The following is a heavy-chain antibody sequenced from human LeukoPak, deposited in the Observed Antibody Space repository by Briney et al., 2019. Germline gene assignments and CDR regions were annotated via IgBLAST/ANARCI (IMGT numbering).Heavy chain of an antibody. CDR1: GFTFSSYG. V-gene: IGHV3-30*18. D-gene: IGHD3-3*01. Sequence: GGSLRLSCAASGFTFSSYGMHWVRQAPGKGLEWVAVISYDGSNKYYADSVKGRFTISRDNSKNTLYLQMNSLRAEDTAVYYCAKDSLPGVWSGYLDYWGQETLVTVSS. J-gene: IGHJ4*02. CDR3: AKDSLPGVWSGYLDY. CDR2: ISYDGSNK.